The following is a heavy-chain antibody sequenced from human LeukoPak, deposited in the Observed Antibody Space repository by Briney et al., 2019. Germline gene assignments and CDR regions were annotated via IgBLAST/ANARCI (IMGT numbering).Heavy chain of an antibody. Sequence: GGSLRLSCAASGFTFSSYAMSWVRQAPGKGLEWVSAISGSGGSTYYADSVKGRFTISRDNTKNSLYLQMNSLRAEDTAVYYCASLGSSGYPNYWGQGTLVTVSS. CDR1: GFTFSSYA. CDR3: ASLGSSGYPNY. J-gene: IGHJ4*02. D-gene: IGHD3-22*01. CDR2: ISGSGGST. V-gene: IGHV3-23*01.